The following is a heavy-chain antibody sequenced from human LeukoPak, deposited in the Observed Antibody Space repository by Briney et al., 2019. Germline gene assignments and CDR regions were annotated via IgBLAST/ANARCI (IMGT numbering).Heavy chain of an antibody. J-gene: IGHJ1*01. D-gene: IGHD1-1*01. CDR2: IYTSGST. Sequence: SETLSLTCAVSGGSISSGGYYWSWIRQPAGKGLEWIGRIYTSGSTNYNPSLKSRVTMSVDTSKNQFSLKLSSVTAADTAVYYCAREGTLVVSEEYFQHWGQGTLVTVSS. V-gene: IGHV4-61*02. CDR3: AREGTLVVSEEYFQH. CDR1: GGSISSGGYY.